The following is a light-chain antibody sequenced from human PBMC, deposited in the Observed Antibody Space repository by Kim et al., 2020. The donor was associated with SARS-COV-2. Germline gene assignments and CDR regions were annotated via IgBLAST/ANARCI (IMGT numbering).Light chain of an antibody. CDR1: SGSVSTSYY. CDR3: VLYLGSGISV. Sequence: QTVVTQEPSFSVSPGGTVTLTCGLNSGSVSTSYYPSWYQQTPGQAPRTLIYNTNTRSSGVPGRFSGSILGNKAALTITGAQADDESDYYCVLYLGSGISVFGGGTQLTVL. CDR2: NTN. V-gene: IGLV8-61*01. J-gene: IGLJ3*02.